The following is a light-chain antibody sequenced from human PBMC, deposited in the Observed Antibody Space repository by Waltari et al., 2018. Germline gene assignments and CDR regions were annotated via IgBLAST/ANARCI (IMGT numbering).Light chain of an antibody. CDR2: QDT. J-gene: IGLJ2*01. V-gene: IGLV3-1*01. CDR1: QLGDAY. CDR3: QAWNTFIL. Sequence: SSELSQPPSISVSPGQTASIICPGDQLGDAYTSWYQQKPGQSPLLIIYQDTKRPSGIPGRFSGSNSGNTATLTISGTQPLDEADYYCQAWNTFILFGGGTKLTVL.